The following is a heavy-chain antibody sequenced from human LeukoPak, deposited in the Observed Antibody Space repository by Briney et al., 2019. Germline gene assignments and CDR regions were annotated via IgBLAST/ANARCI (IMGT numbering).Heavy chain of an antibody. Sequence: PGGSLRLSCAASGFTFSSYSMNWVRQAPGKGLEWVSSISSSSSYIYYADSVKGRFTISRDNSKNTLYLQMNSLRAEDTAVYYCARDLGPGEGSDYWGQGTLVIVSS. CDR3: ARDLGPGEGSDY. CDR2: ISSSSSYI. J-gene: IGHJ4*02. V-gene: IGHV3-21*04. D-gene: IGHD7-27*01. CDR1: GFTFSSYS.